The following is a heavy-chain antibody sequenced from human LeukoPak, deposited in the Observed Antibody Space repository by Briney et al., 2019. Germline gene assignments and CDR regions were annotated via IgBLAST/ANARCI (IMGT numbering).Heavy chain of an antibody. CDR3: ATDLIHYYASGAKT. CDR1: GGSVSGYY. V-gene: IGHV4-34*01. Sequence: SETLSLTCAVYGGSVSGYYWSWIRQPPGKGLEWIGEINHSGSTNYNPSLKSRVTISINTSKNQFSLKLSSVTAADTAVYYCATDLIHYYASGAKTWGQGTLVTVSS. CDR2: INHSGST. J-gene: IGHJ5*02. D-gene: IGHD3-10*01.